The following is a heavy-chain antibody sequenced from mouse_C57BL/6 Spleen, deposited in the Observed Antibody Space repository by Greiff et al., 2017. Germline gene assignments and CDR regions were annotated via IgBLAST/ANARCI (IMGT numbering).Heavy chain of an antibody. D-gene: IGHD1-1*01. J-gene: IGHJ1*03. CDR3: ARKGSTVVAEYFDV. V-gene: IGHV1-54*01. Sequence: QVQLQQSGAELVRPGTSVKVSCKASGYAFTNYLLEWVKQRPGQGLEWIGVINPGSGGTNYNEKFKGKATLTADKSSSTAYMQLSSLTSEDSAVYFCARKGSTVVAEYFDVWGTGTTVTVSS. CDR1: GYAFTNYL. CDR2: INPGSGGT.